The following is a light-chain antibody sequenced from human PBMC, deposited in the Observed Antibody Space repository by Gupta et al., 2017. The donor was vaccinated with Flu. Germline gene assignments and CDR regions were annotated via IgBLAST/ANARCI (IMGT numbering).Light chain of an antibody. CDR3: MQGSRWPWA. V-gene: IGKV2-30*01. CDR2: QVS. CDR1: QSLVYSDGNTY. Sequence: DVVMTQSPLSLPVTLGQPDSISCRSSQSLVYSDGNTYLHWFQQRPGQSPRRLIYQVSHRESGVPDRFSGSGSGTDFILKISRVEAEDVGVYYCMQGSRWPWAFGQGTKVEIK. J-gene: IGKJ1*01.